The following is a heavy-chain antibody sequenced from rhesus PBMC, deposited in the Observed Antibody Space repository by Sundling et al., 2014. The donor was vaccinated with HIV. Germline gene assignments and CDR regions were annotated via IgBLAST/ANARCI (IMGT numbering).Heavy chain of an antibody. CDR2: ISGSGGST. CDR1: GASVSSNY. V-gene: IGHV4-173*01. D-gene: IGHD3-34*01. J-gene: IGHJ4*01. Sequence: QVQLQESGPGLVKPSETLSLTCAVSGASVSSNYWSWIRQSPGKGLEWIGRISGSGGSTDYNPSLKSRATISRDTSKNQFSLKLSSVTAADTAVYYCAILGGPKFDSWGQGVLVTVSS. CDR3: AILGGPKFDS.